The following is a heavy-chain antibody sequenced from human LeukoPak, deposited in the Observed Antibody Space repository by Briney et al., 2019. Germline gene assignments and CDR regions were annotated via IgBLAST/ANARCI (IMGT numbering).Heavy chain of an antibody. CDR3: AREAFGVRGVSLVGLRPPTHNWFDP. D-gene: IGHD3-10*01. V-gene: IGHV4-39*07. CDR1: GGSISSSSYY. J-gene: IGHJ5*02. Sequence: PSETLSLTCTVSGGSISSSSYYWGWIRQPPGKGLEWIGSIYYSGSTYYNPSLKSRVTISVDTSKNQFSLKLSSVTAADTAVYYCAREAFGVRGVSLVGLRPPTHNWFDPWGQGTLVTVSS. CDR2: IYYSGST.